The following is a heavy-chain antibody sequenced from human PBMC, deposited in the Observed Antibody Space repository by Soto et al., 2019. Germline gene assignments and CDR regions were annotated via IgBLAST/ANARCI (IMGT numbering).Heavy chain of an antibody. CDR3: LGRSDWTIFS. CDR2: IAVRTNNYAT. CDR1: GFSFSDSA. V-gene: IGHV3-73*01. J-gene: IGHJ5*02. Sequence: EVQLVESGGGLVQPGGSLKLSCAASGFSFSDSAIYWVRQASGKGLEWLGRIAVRTNNYATIYGASVKCNFIISRDDSKKTAYLQMNSLNTYDGAVYYCLGRSDWTIFSWGQGTLVTVSS. D-gene: IGHD2-21*02.